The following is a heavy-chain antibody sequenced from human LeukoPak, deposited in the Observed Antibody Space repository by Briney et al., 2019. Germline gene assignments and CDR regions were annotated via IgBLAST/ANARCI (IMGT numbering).Heavy chain of an antibody. CDR2: IYYSGST. D-gene: IGHD2-2*02. V-gene: IGHV4-59*01. J-gene: IGHJ6*03. CDR1: GGSISRYY. Sequence: PSETLSLTCTVSGGSISRYYWSWIRQPPGKGLEWIGYIYYSGSTNYNPSLKSRVTISVDTSKNQFSLKLSSVTAADTAVYYCARGEYQLLYNYYYYYYMDVWGKATTVTVSS. CDR3: ARGEYQLLYNYYYYYYMDV.